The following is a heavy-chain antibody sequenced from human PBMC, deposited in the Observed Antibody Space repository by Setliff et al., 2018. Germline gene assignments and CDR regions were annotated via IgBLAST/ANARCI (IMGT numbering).Heavy chain of an antibody. J-gene: IGHJ4*02. CDR3: ARLSIVVAPLGY. D-gene: IGHD2-15*01. CDR2: VNPDGSGK. V-gene: IGHV3-7*01. Sequence: GGSLRLSCVASGFAISGCWMSWVRQAPGKGLEWVANVNPDGSGKYYADSVKGRFTISRDNSKNTLYLQMNSLRAEDTVVYYCARLSIVVAPLGYWGQGTLVTVSS. CDR1: GFAISGCW.